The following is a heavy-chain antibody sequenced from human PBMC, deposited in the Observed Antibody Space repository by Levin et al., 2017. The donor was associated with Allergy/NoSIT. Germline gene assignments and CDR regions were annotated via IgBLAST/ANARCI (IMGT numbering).Heavy chain of an antibody. D-gene: IGHD2-21*01. CDR3: VRSAIGDWYFDL. CDR2: IGTAGDT. J-gene: IGHJ2*01. V-gene: IGHV3-13*01. Sequence: GSLRLSCAVSGFTFSSYDMHWVRQVTGKGLEWVSTIGTAGDTYYPGSVKGRFTISREKAKKSLYLQMNNLRAGDTAVYYCVRSAIGDWYFDLWGRGTLVTVSS. CDR1: GFTFSSYD.